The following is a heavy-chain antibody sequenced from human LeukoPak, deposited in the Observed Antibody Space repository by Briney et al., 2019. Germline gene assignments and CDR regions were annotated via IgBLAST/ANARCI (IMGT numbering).Heavy chain of an antibody. CDR3: TREVAGTGGFDY. J-gene: IGHJ4*02. V-gene: IGHV6-1*01. Sequence: SQTLSLTCAISGDSVSSNNAAWNWIRQSPSRGLEWLGRTYHRSTWYDDYVVSVGSRLTITPDISKNQVSLQLNSETPEDTAVYYCTREVAGTGGFDYWGQGITVTVSS. CDR1: GDSVSSNNAA. CDR2: TYHRSTWYD. D-gene: IGHD6-13*01.